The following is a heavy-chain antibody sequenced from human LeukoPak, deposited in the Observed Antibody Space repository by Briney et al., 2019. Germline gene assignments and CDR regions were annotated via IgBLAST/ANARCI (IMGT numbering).Heavy chain of an antibody. CDR2: INWNGGST. Sequence: GGSLRLSCAASGFTFDDYGMSWVHQAPGKGLEWVSGINWNGGSTGYADSVKGRFTISRDNAKNSLYLQMNSLRAEDTALYHCARGMSIAAAGKGFDPRGQGTLVTVSS. CDR3: ARGMSIAAAGKGFDP. V-gene: IGHV3-20*01. D-gene: IGHD6-13*01. CDR1: GFTFDDYG. J-gene: IGHJ5*02.